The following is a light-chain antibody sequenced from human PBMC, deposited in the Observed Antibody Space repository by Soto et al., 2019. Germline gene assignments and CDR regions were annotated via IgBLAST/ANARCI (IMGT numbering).Light chain of an antibody. J-gene: IGLJ1*01. CDR2: SNN. Sequence: QTLLNQAPYASGTPGQRFTISCSGSISNIGSNSVSWYQQVPSTAPKLLIYSNNQRPSGVPDRFSGSKSGTSGSLAISGLQPGDEADYYCAAWDDSLNGYVFGTGTKVTVL. CDR1: ISNIGSNS. V-gene: IGLV1-44*01. CDR3: AAWDDSLNGYV.